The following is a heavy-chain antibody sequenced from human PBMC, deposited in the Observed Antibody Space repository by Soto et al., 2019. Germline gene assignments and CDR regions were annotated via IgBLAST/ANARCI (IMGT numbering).Heavy chain of an antibody. D-gene: IGHD2-2*01. CDR2: INPNSGGT. CDR1: GYTFTGYY. Sequence: QVQLVQSGAEVKKPGASVKVSCKASGYTFTGYYMHWVRQAPGQGLEWMGWINPNSGGTNYAQKFQGRVTMTRDTSISTAYMELSRLRSDDTAVYYCARFPGYCSSTSCYLPPDYWSQGTLVTVSS. V-gene: IGHV1-2*02. CDR3: ARFPGYCSSTSCYLPPDY. J-gene: IGHJ4*02.